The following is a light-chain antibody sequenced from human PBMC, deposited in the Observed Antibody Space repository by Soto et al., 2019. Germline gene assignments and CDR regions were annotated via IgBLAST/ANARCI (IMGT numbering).Light chain of an antibody. J-gene: IGKJ4*01. CDR2: GVS. Sequence: EVVLTQSPGTLSVSPGERATLSCRASQSVTGSDLAWYRQKPGQAPRLLIYGVSSRATGIPARFSGSGSGTDFTLNISRLEPEDFAVYYCQQYATSPLTFGGGTKVEIK. V-gene: IGKV3-20*01. CDR1: QSVTGSD. CDR3: QQYATSPLT.